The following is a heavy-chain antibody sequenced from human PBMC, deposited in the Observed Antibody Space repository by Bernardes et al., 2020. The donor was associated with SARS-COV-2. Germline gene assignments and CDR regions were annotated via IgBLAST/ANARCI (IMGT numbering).Heavy chain of an antibody. CDR2: INHSGST. D-gene: IGHD3-3*01. CDR3: ARRYYDFWSGYSYYYMDV. J-gene: IGHJ6*03. CDR1: GGSFSGYY. Sequence: SETLSLTCAVYGGSFSGYYWSWIRQPPGKGLEWIGEINHSGSTNYNPSLKSRVTISVDTSKNQFSLKLSSVTAADTAVYYCARRYYDFWSGYSYYYMDVWGKGTTVTVSS. V-gene: IGHV4-34*01.